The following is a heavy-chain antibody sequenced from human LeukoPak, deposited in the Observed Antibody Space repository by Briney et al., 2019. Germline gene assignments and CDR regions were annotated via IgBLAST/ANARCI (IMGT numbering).Heavy chain of an antibody. CDR3: ARGLRFAPYYFDY. Sequence: ASVKVSCKASGYTFTSYGISWVRQAPGQRLEWMGWINAGNGNTKYSQKFQGRVTITRDTSASTAYMELSSLRSEDTAVYYCARGLRFAPYYFDYWGQGTLVTVSS. CDR2: INAGNGNT. V-gene: IGHV1-3*01. CDR1: GYTFTSYG. D-gene: IGHD4-17*01. J-gene: IGHJ4*02.